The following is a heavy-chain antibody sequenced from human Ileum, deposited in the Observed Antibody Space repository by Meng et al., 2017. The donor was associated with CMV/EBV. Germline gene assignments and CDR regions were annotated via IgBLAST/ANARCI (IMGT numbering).Heavy chain of an antibody. CDR2: INQDGSVK. CDR1: GFTCSKHW. D-gene: IGHD2-21*01. J-gene: IGHJ4*02. Sequence: LSCAASGFTCSKHWMTWIRQTPGKGLEWVANINQDGSVKHYVDSVRGRFTISRDNAKNSVHLQMDSLRAEDTAVYYCARDLDFFVVDYWGQGTLVTVSS. CDR3: ARDLDFFVVDY. V-gene: IGHV3-7*01.